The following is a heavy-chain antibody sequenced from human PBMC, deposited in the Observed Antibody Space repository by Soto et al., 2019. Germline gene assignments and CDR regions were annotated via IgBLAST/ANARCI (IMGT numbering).Heavy chain of an antibody. V-gene: IGHV3-30*18. CDR2: ISYDGSNQ. J-gene: IGHJ4*02. CDR1: GFTFNIYG. CDR3: AKDQASGQGSFDS. Sequence: VGSLRLSCAASGFTFNIYGMHWVRQAPDKGLEWVALISYDGSNQYYADSVKGRFTISRDNSKNTLLLQMNSLRADDTAVYYCAKDQASGQGSFDSWGQGTLVTVSS.